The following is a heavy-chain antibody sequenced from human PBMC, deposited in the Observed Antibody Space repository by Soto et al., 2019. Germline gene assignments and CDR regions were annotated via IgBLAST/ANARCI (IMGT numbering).Heavy chain of an antibody. J-gene: IGHJ4*02. CDR2: ISYSGSS. CDR3: ARADPDASVGF. D-gene: IGHD3-16*01. CDR1: GGSMSSHY. Sequence: LSLTCTLSGGSMSSHYWTWLRQPPGKGLEWIGYISYSGSSYYNPSLKSRVTISADTSRNQFSLRLTSVIAADTAVYFCARADPDASVGFWGQGTLVTVSS. V-gene: IGHV4-59*11.